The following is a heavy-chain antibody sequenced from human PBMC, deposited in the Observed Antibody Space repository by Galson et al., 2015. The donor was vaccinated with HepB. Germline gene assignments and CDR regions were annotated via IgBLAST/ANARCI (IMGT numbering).Heavy chain of an antibody. CDR2: TYYRSKWYN. CDR3: ARAGIVVVPAATGYYYYGMDVWEYYFDY. Sequence: CAISGDSVSSNSAAWNWIRQSPSRGLEWLGRTYYRSKWYNDYAVSVKSRITINPDTSKNQFSLQLNSVTPEDTAVYYCARAGIVVVPAATGYYYYGMDVWEYYFDYWGQGTLVTVSS. V-gene: IGHV6-1*01. J-gene: IGHJ4*02. CDR1: GDSVSSNSAA. D-gene: IGHD2-2*01.